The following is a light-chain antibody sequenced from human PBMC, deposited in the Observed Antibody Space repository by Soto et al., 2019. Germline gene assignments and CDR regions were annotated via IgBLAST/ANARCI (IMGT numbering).Light chain of an antibody. Sequence: QSLLAQPASMPVSPGQSISISCTGTSSDVGCYNLVSWYQQHPGKAPKLMIYEGSKRSSGVSNRFSGSKSGNTASLTISGLQAEDEADYYCCSYAGSSTSLYVFGTGTKVTVL. CDR2: EGS. CDR1: SSDVGCYNL. CDR3: CSYAGSSTSLYV. J-gene: IGLJ1*01. V-gene: IGLV2-23*01.